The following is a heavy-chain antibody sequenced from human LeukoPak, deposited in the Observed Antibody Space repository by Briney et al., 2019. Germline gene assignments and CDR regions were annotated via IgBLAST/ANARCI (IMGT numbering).Heavy chain of an antibody. Sequence: GRSLRLSCAASGFTFSSYGMHWVRQAPGKGLEWVAVISYDGSNKYYADSVKGRFTISRDNSKSTLYLQMNSLRAEDTAVYYCAKEDAGLPPSGGYFDYWGQGTLVTVSS. CDR1: GFTFSSYG. J-gene: IGHJ4*02. CDR3: AKEDAGLPPSGGYFDY. CDR2: ISYDGSNK. D-gene: IGHD3-16*01. V-gene: IGHV3-30*18.